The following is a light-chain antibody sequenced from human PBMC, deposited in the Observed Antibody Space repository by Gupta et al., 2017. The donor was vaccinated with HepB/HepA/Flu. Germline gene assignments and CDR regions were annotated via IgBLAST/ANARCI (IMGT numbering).Light chain of an antibody. CDR2: DAS. Sequence: EVVLTQSPVTLSLSPGERATLSCRASQSISSYLAWYQQKPGQAPRLLIYDASNRATDIPARFTGSGSGTDFTLTISSLEPEDVAVYYCQHRRYWPLTFGGGTKVEIK. J-gene: IGKJ4*01. CDR1: QSISSY. V-gene: IGKV3-11*01. CDR3: QHRRYWPLT.